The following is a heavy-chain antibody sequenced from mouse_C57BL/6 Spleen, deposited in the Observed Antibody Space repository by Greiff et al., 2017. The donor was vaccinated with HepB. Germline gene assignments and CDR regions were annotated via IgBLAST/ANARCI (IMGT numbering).Heavy chain of an antibody. V-gene: IGHV5-17*01. Sequence: EVKVEESGGGLVKPGGSLKLSCAASGFTFSDYGMHWVRQAPEKGLEWVAYISSGSSTIYYADTVKGRFTISRDNAKKTLFLQMTSLRSEDTAMYYCARKGPLYYGSSYYFDYWGQGTTLTVSS. CDR3: ARKGPLYYGSSYYFDY. J-gene: IGHJ2*01. CDR1: GFTFSDYG. CDR2: ISSGSSTI. D-gene: IGHD1-1*01.